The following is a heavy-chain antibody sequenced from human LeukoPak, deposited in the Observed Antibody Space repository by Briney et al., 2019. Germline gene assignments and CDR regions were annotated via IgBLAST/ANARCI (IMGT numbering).Heavy chain of an antibody. CDR3: TTISAIFGVVIPDY. Sequence: ASVTVSCTASGGTFSSYAISWVRQAPGQGLEWMGGIIPIFGTANYAQKFQGRVTITADESTSTAYMELSSLRSEDTAVYYCTTISAIFGVVIPDYWGQGTLVTVSS. CDR1: GGTFSSYA. D-gene: IGHD3-3*01. V-gene: IGHV1-69*13. CDR2: IIPIFGTA. J-gene: IGHJ4*02.